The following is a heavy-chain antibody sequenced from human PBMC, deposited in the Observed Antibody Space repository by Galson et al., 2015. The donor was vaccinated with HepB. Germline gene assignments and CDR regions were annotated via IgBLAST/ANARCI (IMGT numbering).Heavy chain of an antibody. V-gene: IGHV4-4*02. Sequence: LSLTCAVSGDSISNNRWWSWVRQPPGEGLEWIGEAYHSGGTNYRPSLKSRVTISVDKSKNQFSLKLTSVTAADTAVYYCARAKEGRGYFDYWGQGTLVTVSS. CDR3: ARAKEGRGYFDY. CDR1: GDSISNNRW. CDR2: AYHSGGT. D-gene: IGHD3-10*01. J-gene: IGHJ4*02.